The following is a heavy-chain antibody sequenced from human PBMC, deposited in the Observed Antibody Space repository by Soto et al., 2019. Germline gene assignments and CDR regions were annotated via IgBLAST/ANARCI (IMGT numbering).Heavy chain of an antibody. CDR3: AKGGVLGYCSSTSCYWFDY. Sequence: PGGSLRLSCAASGFTFSSYAMSWVRQAPGKGLEWVSAISGSGGSTYYADSVKGRFTISRDNSKNTLYLQMNSLRAEDTAVYYCAKGGVLGYCSSTSCYWFDYWGQGTLVTVSS. CDR2: ISGSGGST. D-gene: IGHD2-2*01. CDR1: GFTFSSYA. V-gene: IGHV3-23*01. J-gene: IGHJ4*02.